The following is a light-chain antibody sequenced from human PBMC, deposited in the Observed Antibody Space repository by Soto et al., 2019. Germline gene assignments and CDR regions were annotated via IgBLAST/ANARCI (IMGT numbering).Light chain of an antibody. J-gene: IGKJ1*01. CDR3: QQYNNWPSWT. V-gene: IGKV3-15*01. CDR1: QSVSSN. CDR2: GAS. Sequence: EIVMTQSPATLSVSPGARATLSCRASQSVSSNLDWYQQKPGQAPRLLIYGASTRATGIPARFSGSGSGTEFTLTISSLQSEDFAVYYCQQYNNWPSWTFGQGTKVEIK.